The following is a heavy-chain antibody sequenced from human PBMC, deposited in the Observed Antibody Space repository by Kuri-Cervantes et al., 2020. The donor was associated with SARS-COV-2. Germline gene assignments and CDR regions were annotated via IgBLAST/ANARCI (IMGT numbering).Heavy chain of an antibody. Sequence: GESLKISCVASGFTFRDYYMSWIRQAPGKGLEWISYISSSDSTTYYADSVKGRFTISRDNAKRTLFLQMNSLRVDDTAVYYCSRDQVSAAGTDNYWGQGALVTVSS. V-gene: IGHV3-11*01. CDR2: ISSSDSTT. CDR1: GFTFRDYY. D-gene: IGHD6-13*01. CDR3: SRDQVSAAGTDNY. J-gene: IGHJ4*02.